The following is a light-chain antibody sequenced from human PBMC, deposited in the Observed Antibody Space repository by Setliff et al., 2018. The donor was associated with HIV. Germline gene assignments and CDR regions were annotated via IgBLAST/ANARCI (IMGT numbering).Light chain of an antibody. CDR3: SSYTKSVTYVL. V-gene: IGLV2-14*03. CDR2: DVT. J-gene: IGLJ2*01. CDR1: STDIGGYNF. Sequence: QSALTQPASVSGSPGQSITISCNGTSTDIGGYNFVSWYQQYPGKAPKLIIYDVTRRPSGVSDRFSASKSGNTASPTISGLQAEDESDYYCSSYTKSVTYVLFGGGTK.